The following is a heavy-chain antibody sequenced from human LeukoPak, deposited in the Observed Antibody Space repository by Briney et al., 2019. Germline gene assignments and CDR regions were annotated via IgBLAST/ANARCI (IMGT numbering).Heavy chain of an antibody. Sequence: KPSETLSLTCTVSGGSISSHYWSWIRQPPGKGLEWIGYIYYSGSTNYNPSLKSRVTISVDTSKNQFSLKLSSVTAAGTAVYYCARGGKLELYYFDYWGQGTLVTVSS. D-gene: IGHD1-7*01. V-gene: IGHV4-59*11. CDR2: IYYSGST. J-gene: IGHJ4*02. CDR3: ARGGKLELYYFDY. CDR1: GGSISSHY.